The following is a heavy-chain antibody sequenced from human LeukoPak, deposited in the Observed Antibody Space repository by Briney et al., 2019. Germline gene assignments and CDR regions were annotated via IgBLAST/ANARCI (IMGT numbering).Heavy chain of an antibody. J-gene: IGHJ4*02. CDR2: ISDSGGAI. CDR3: ARIGTAAFTDY. Sequence: GGSLRLSCAASGFTFSTYALNWVRQAPGKGLEWLSAISDSGGAIYYADSVKGRFTMSRDNSKNSLFLQMNSLRAEDTAVYYCARIGTAAFTDYWGQGTLVTVSS. CDR1: GFTFSTYA. D-gene: IGHD1-14*01. V-gene: IGHV3-23*01.